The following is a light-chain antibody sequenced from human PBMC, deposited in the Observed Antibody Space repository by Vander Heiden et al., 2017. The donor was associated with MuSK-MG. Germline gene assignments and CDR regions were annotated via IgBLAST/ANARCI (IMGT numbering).Light chain of an antibody. J-gene: IGKJ1*01. CDR2: KAS. CDR3: QQDSTYPRP. CDR1: QSTEDR. V-gene: IGKV1-5*01. Sequence: DIQMTQYTSTLSASVGDRVSIDCRASQSTEDRVAWYQQKPGKAPKLLISKASMLDSGVPSRFSGSGSGTDFTLTITSLQPHDFATYYCQQDSTYPRPFGQGTKVDI.